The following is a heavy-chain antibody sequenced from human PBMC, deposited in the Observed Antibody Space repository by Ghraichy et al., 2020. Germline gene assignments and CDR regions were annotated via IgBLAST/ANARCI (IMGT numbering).Heavy chain of an antibody. Sequence: GGSLRLSCAASGFTFSSYGMHWVRQAPGKRLEWVAVIWYDGSNKYYADSVKGRFTISRDNSKNTLYLQMNSLRAEDTAVYYCAKAKGGAAGAYFDYWGQGTLVTVSS. CDR1: GFTFSSYG. J-gene: IGHJ4*02. CDR2: IWYDGSNK. D-gene: IGHD1-26*01. CDR3: AKAKGGAAGAYFDY. V-gene: IGHV3-33*06.